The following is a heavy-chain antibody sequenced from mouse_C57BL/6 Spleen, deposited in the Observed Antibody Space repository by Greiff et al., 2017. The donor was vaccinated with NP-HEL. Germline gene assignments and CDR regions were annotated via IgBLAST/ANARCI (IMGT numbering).Heavy chain of an antibody. D-gene: IGHD2-5*01. CDR3: TNSNYGNFDY. CDR1: GFNIKDDY. V-gene: IGHV14-4*01. CDR2: IDPENGDT. Sequence: VQLQQSGAELVRPGASVKLSCTASGFNIKDDYMHWVKQRPEQGLEWIGWIDPENGDTEYAAKFQGKATITADTSSNTAYLQLSSLTSEDTAVYYCTNSNYGNFDYWGQGTTLTVSS. J-gene: IGHJ2*01.